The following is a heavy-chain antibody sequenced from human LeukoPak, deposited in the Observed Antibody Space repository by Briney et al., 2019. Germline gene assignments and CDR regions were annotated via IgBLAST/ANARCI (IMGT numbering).Heavy chain of an antibody. D-gene: IGHD3-22*01. CDR2: ISGSSSTI. J-gene: IGHJ4*02. V-gene: IGHV3-48*01. CDR3: ARGSTYYDSSGQVPFDY. CDR1: GFTFSSYS. Sequence: GGSLRLSCAASGFTFSSYSMNWVRQAPGKGLEWGSYISGSSSTIYYADSVKGRFTISKDNGKNTLYLQMNSLRAEDTAVYYCARGSTYYDSSGQVPFDYWGQGTLVTVSS.